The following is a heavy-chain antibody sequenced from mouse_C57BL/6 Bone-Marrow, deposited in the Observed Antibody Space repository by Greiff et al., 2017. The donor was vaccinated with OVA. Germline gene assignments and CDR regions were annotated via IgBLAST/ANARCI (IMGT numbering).Heavy chain of an antibody. Sequence: QVQLQQSGAELVRPGTSVKVSCKASGYAFTNYLIEWVKQRPGQGLEWIGVINPGSGGTNYNEKFKGKATLTADKSSSTAYMQLSSLTSEDSAVYFCARDYYGRGGFAYWGQGTLVTVSA. CDR3: ARDYYGRGGFAY. J-gene: IGHJ3*01. CDR1: GYAFTNYL. V-gene: IGHV1-54*01. D-gene: IGHD1-1*01. CDR2: INPGSGGT.